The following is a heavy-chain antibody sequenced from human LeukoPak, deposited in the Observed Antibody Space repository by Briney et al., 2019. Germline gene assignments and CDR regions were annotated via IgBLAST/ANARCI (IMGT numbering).Heavy chain of an antibody. V-gene: IGHV1-2*02. D-gene: IGHD1-26*01. CDR1: GYTFTGYY. CDR3: ARGLNSDSGC. J-gene: IGHJ4*02. Sequence: ASVKVSCKASGYTFTGYYMHWVRQAPGQGLEWMGWINPNSGGTNYAQKFQGRVTMTRNTSISTAYMELSSLRSEDTAVYYCARGLNSDSGCWGQGTLVTVSS. CDR2: INPNSGGT.